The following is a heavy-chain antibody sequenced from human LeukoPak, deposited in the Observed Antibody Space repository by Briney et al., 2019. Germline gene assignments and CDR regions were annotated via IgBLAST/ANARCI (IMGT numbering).Heavy chain of an antibody. CDR1: GFTFSSYA. CDR2: ISYDGSNK. Sequence: GRSLRLSCAASGFTFSSYAMHWVRQAPGKGLEWVAVISYDGSNKYYADSVKGRFTISRDNSKNTLYLQMNSLRAEDTAVYYCARAEYSSTSGPLDRGQGTLVTVSS. V-gene: IGHV3-30-3*01. D-gene: IGHD6-13*01. CDR3: ARAEYSSTSGPLD. J-gene: IGHJ4*02.